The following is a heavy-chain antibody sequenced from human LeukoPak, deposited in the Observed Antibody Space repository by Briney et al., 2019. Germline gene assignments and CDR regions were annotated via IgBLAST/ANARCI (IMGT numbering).Heavy chain of an antibody. CDR2: IVANSGHI. Sequence: GGSLRLSCAASGFTFDNSAMHWVRQAPGKSLEWVSGIVANSGHIDYADSVKGRFTISRDNTKNSLYLQMSSLRAEDTALYYCAKQLLGSGALDSWGQGTLVTVSS. V-gene: IGHV3-9*01. J-gene: IGHJ4*02. D-gene: IGHD3-10*01. CDR3: AKQLLGSGALDS. CDR1: GFTFDNSA.